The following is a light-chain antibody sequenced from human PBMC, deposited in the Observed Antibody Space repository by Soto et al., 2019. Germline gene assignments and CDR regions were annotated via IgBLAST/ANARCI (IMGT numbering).Light chain of an antibody. CDR2: KAS. CDR1: QTISSW. J-gene: IGKJ1*01. CDR3: QHYNSYSEA. Sequence: DIHVTHSPSSVSGSVGDRVTITVRASQTISSWLAWYQQKPGKAPKLLIYKASTLKSGVPSRFSGSGSGTEFTLTISSLQPDDFATYYCQHYNSYSEAFGQGTKVDIK. V-gene: IGKV1-5*03.